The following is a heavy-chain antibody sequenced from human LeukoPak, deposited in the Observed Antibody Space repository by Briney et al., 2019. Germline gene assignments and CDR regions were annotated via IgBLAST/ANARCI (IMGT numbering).Heavy chain of an antibody. V-gene: IGHV4-30-2*01. D-gene: IGHD4-11*01. Sequence: SETLSLICTVSGGSISSGGYYWSWIRQPPGKGLEWIGYIYHSGSTYYNPSLKSRVTISVDRSKNQFSLKLSSVTAADTAVYYCATHSNQGAFDIWGQGTMVTVSS. CDR3: ATHSNQGAFDI. CDR1: GGSISSGGYY. CDR2: IYHSGST. J-gene: IGHJ3*02.